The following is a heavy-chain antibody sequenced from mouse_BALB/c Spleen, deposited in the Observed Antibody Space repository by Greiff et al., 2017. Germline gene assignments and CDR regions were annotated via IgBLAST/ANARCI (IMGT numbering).Heavy chain of an antibody. J-gene: IGHJ3*01. CDR2: VYPGNSDT. V-gene: IGHV1-5*01. CDR1: GYTFTSYW. CDR3: AGPRMTY. D-gene: IGHD3-3*01. Sequence: EVQGVESGTVLARPGASVKMSCKASGYTFTSYWMHWVKQRPGQGLEWIGAVYPGNSDTSYNQKFKGKAKLTAVTSTSTAYMVLSSLTNEDSAVYYCAGPRMTYWGQGTLVTVSA.